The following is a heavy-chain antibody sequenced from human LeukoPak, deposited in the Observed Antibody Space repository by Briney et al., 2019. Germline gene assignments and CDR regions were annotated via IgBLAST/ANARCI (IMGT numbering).Heavy chain of an antibody. CDR3: ARCPDRAYYYYYYMDV. Sequence: GGSLRLSCAASGFTFSSYWMHWVRQAPGKGLVWVSRLNTDGSSTIYADSVKGRFTISRDNAKNTLYLQMNSLRAEDTAVYYCARCPDRAYYYYYYMDVWGKGTTVTVSS. V-gene: IGHV3-74*01. CDR1: GFTFSSYW. J-gene: IGHJ6*03. CDR2: LNTDGSST. D-gene: IGHD1-14*01.